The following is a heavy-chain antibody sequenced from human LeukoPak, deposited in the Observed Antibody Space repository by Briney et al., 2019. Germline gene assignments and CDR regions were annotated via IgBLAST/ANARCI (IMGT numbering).Heavy chain of an antibody. CDR3: ARVATTVIYYYYYYMDV. Sequence: SQTLSLTCTVSGGSIRSGSYYWTWIRQPAGKGLEWIGRIYTSGSTNYNPSLKSRVTISVDTSKNQFSLKLSSVTAADTAVYYCARVATTVIYYYYYYMDVWGKGTTVTVSS. J-gene: IGHJ6*03. D-gene: IGHD4-17*01. CDR2: IYTSGST. CDR1: GGSIRSGSYY. V-gene: IGHV4-61*02.